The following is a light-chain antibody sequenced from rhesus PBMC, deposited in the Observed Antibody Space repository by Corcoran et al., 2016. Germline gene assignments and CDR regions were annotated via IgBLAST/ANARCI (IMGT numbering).Light chain of an antibody. Sequence: EIVMTQSPATLSLSPGERATLSCRASQSVSSRLAWYQPKPGQAPRLLIYDATRRGTGIPDRFSGSGAGTDFTLTISSLEPEDVEVYFCQQESNWALTFGGGTKVQIK. CDR2: DAT. CDR3: QQESNWALT. CDR1: QSVSSR. V-gene: IGKV3-17*02. J-gene: IGKJ4*01.